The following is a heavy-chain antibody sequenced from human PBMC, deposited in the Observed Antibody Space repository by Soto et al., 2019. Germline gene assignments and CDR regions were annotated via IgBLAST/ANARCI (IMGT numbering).Heavy chain of an antibody. V-gene: IGHV3-48*03. CDR2: ISSSGSTI. J-gene: IGHJ4*02. CDR1: GFTFSSYE. Sequence: PGGSLRLSCAASGFTFSSYEMNWVRQAPGKGLEWVSYISSSGSTIYYADSVKGRFTISRDNAKNSLYLQINSLRAEDTAVYYCARASSLAAPSFHFDYWGQGTLVTVSS. D-gene: IGHD6-6*01. CDR3: ARASSLAAPSFHFDY.